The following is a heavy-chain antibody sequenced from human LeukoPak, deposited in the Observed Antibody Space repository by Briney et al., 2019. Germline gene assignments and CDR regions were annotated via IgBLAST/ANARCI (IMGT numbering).Heavy chain of an antibody. D-gene: IGHD4-11*01. CDR1: GGSISSGGYS. J-gene: IGHJ6*02. CDR3: AREGYSRGYYGMDV. V-gene: IGHV4-30-2*01. CDR2: IYHSGGT. Sequence: TSETLSLTCAVSGGSISSGGYSWSWIRQPPGKGLEWIGYIYHSGGTYYNPSLESRVTISVDRSKNQFSLKLSSVTAADTAVYYCAREGYSRGYYGMDVWGQGTTVTVSS.